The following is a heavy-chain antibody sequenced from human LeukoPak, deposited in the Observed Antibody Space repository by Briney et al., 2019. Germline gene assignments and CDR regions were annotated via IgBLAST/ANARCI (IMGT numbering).Heavy chain of an antibody. CDR3: ANYRKPQGLDY. J-gene: IGHJ4*02. CDR2: IDNTGSDT. Sequence: PGGSLRLSCSVSRFPFSSYATSWVRQAPGQGLEWVSAIDNTGSDTYYADSVKGRFTISRDNSKNTLYLQMTSLRVEDTAVYYCANYRKPQGLDYWGQGTLATVSS. CDR1: RFPFSSYA. V-gene: IGHV3-23*05. D-gene: IGHD1-14*01.